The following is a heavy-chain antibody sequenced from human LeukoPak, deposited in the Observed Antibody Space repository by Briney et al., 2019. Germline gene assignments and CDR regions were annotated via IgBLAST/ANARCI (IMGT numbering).Heavy chain of an antibody. CDR1: GFTFSSYG. J-gene: IGHJ6*03. V-gene: IGHV3-23*01. CDR2: ISATGGSA. D-gene: IGHD6-19*01. Sequence: PGGSLRLSCAASGFTFSSYGMSWVRQAPGKGLEWVSAISATGGSAYNADSVKGRFTISRDNSKNTLYLEMNSLRAEDTAVYYCAKYGSGWYVYYYMDVWGKGTTVTVSS. CDR3: AKYGSGWYVYYYMDV.